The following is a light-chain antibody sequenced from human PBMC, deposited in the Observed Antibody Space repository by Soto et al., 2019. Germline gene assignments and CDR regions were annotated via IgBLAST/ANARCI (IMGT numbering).Light chain of an antibody. CDR2: DAS. Sequence: NVLTQAPATLSLSPGGRGTLSGRGSQSVSSYLAWYQQKPGQAPRLLIYDASTRATGIPARFSGSGSGTDFTLTISSLEPEDFAVYYCQQRSNWPPITFGQGTRLEIK. CDR1: QSVSSY. CDR3: QQRSNWPPIT. V-gene: IGKV3-11*01. J-gene: IGKJ5*01.